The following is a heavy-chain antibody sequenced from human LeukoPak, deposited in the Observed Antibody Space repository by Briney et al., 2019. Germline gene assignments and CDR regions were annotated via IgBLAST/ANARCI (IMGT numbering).Heavy chain of an antibody. CDR3: ARIAMNWFDP. V-gene: IGHV4-34*01. J-gene: IGHJ5*02. CDR2: INHSGST. Sequence: SETLSLTCAVYGGSSSVYYWSWIRQPPGKGLEWIGEINHSGSTNYNPSLKSRVTISVDTSKNQFSLKLSFVTAADTAVYYCARIAMNWFDPWGQGTLVTVSS. CDR1: GGSSSVYY.